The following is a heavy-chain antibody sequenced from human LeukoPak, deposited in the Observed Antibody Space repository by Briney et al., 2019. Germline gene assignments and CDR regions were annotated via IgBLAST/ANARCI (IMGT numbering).Heavy chain of an antibody. D-gene: IGHD3-10*01. CDR3: ARGGDEGFDP. J-gene: IGHJ5*02. CDR1: GFSFSSYD. CDR2: IGPAGDS. V-gene: IGHV3-13*01. Sequence: PGGSLRLSCAVSGFSFSSYDMHGVRQPAGKGLDWVSGIGPAGDSYYAGSVKGRFTISRENAKNSFYLQMNSLRAGDTAVYYCARGGDEGFDPWGQGTLVTVSS.